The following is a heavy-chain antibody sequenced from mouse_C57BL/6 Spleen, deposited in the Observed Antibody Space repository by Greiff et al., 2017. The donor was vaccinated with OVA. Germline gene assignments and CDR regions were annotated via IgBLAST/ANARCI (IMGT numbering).Heavy chain of an antibody. V-gene: IGHV5-17*01. J-gene: IGHJ4*01. CDR3: AKEDSNYYAMDY. CDR1: GFTFSDYG. Sequence: EVKLVESGGGLVKPGGSLKLSCAASGFTFSDYGMHWVRQAPEKGLEWVAYISSGSSTIYYADTVKGRFTISRDNAKNTLFLQMTSLRTEDTAMYYCAKEDSNYYAMDYWGQGTSVTVSS. CDR2: ISSGSSTI. D-gene: IGHD2-5*01.